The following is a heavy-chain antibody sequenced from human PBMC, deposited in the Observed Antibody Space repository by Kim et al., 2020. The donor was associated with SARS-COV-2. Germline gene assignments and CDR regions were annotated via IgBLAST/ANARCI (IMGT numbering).Heavy chain of an antibody. J-gene: IGHJ5*02. CDR1: GGSISSGGYY. V-gene: IGHV4-31*03. Sequence: SETLSLTCTVSGGSISSGGYYWSWIRQHPGKGLEWIGYIYYSGSTYYNPSLKSRVTISVDTSKNQFSLKLSSVTAADTAVYYCARDRGLSLGSSWPYNWFDPWGQGTLVTVSS. CDR2: IYYSGST. CDR3: ARDRGLSLGSSWPYNWFDP. D-gene: IGHD6-13*01.